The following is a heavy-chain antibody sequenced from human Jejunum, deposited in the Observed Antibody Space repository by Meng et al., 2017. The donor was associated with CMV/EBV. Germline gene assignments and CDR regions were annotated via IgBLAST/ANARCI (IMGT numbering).Heavy chain of an antibody. CDR2: VYYSGST. CDR3: ATGRVRYGSEY. V-gene: IGHV4-59*13. CDR1: GDPSLNSS. Sequence: GDPSLNSSWSGLPQPPGKGLEWFGFVYYSGSTTYTPATNYNPSLQSRLSISLDTSKNNFSLKLSSVTAADTAVYYCATGRVRYGSEYWGQGTLVTVSS. J-gene: IGHJ4*02. D-gene: IGHD3-10*01.